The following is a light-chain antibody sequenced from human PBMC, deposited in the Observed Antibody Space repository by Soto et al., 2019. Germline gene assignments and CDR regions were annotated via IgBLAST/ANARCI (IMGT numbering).Light chain of an antibody. J-gene: IGKJ4*01. Sequence: EIVLTQSPGTLSLSPGERATLSCRASQSVSSSYLAWYQQKPGQAPRLLIYGASSRATGIPDRFSGSGSGTDFTLTISRLEPEDFAVYYCKKYGSSPGLTFGGGTKVDIK. CDR3: KKYGSSPGLT. CDR2: GAS. CDR1: QSVSSSY. V-gene: IGKV3-20*01.